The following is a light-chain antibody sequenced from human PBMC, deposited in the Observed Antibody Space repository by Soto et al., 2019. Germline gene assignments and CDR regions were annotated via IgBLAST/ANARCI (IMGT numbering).Light chain of an antibody. CDR3: QQYYITPFT. Sequence: DIVMTQSPDSLAVSLGERATINCKSSQSVLSSSNNKHFLACYQQKPGQPPKLLIYWASTRESGVPDRFSGSGSGIDFTLTISSLQAEDVAVYYCQQYYITPFTVGPGTKVDIK. CDR1: QSVLSSSNNKHF. V-gene: IGKV4-1*01. CDR2: WAS. J-gene: IGKJ3*01.